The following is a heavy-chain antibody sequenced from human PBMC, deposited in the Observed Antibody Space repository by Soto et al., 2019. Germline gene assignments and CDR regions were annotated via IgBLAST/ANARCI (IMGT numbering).Heavy chain of an antibody. V-gene: IGHV3-33*01. CDR1: GFTFSSYG. CDR2: IRYDGSNK. J-gene: IGHJ4*02. Sequence: QVQLVESGGGVVQPGRSLRLSCAASGFTFSSYGMHWVRQAPGKGLEWVAVIRYDGSNKYYADSVKGRFTISRDNSKNTLYLQMTSLRAEDTAVYYCARGWFGELFVDYWGQGTLVTVSS. D-gene: IGHD3-10*01. CDR3: ARGWFGELFVDY.